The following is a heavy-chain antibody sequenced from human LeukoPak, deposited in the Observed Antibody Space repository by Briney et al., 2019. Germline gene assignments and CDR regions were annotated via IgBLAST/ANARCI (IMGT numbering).Heavy chain of an antibody. V-gene: IGHV5-51*01. Sequence: HGESLKISCKGSGYSSTSYWIGWVRQMPGKGLEWMGIIYPGDSDTRYSPSFQGQVTISADKSISTAYLQWSSLKASDTAMYYCARQAPDHSDSSGYYAYYFDYWGQGTLVTVSS. D-gene: IGHD3-22*01. CDR2: IYPGDSDT. CDR1: GYSSTSYW. J-gene: IGHJ4*02. CDR3: ARQAPDHSDSSGYYAYYFDY.